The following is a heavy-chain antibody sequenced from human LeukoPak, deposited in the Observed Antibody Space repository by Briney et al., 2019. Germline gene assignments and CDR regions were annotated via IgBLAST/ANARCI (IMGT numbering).Heavy chain of an antibody. V-gene: IGHV4-34*01. J-gene: IGHJ6*02. D-gene: IGHD1-26*01. Sequence: PSETLSLTCAVYGGSFSGYYWSWFRQHPGKGLEWIGEINHSGSTNYNPSLKSRVTISVDTSKNQFSLKMSSVTAADTAVYYCARGGSGSYSRYGMDVWGQGTTVTVSS. CDR1: GGSFSGYY. CDR3: ARGGSGSYSRYGMDV. CDR2: INHSGST.